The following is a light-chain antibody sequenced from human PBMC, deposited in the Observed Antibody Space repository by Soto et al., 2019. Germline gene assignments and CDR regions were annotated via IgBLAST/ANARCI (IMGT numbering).Light chain of an antibody. CDR2: EVS. CDR3: NSYSSSTTLYV. V-gene: IGLV2-14*01. CDR1: SSEVGGYNY. J-gene: IGLJ1*01. Sequence: QSVLNHPASLSGSPGQSITISCTVTSSEVGGYNYVSWYQQHPGKAPKLMIYEVSNRPSGVSNRFSGSKSGNTASLTISGLQAEDEADYYCNSYSSSTTLYVFGTGTKVTVL.